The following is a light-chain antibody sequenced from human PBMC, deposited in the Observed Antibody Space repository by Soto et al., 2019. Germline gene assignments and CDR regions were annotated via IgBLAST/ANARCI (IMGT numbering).Light chain of an antibody. CDR2: GAS. CDR3: QQYKNWPPST. V-gene: IGKV3-15*01. J-gene: IGKJ2*02. CDR1: RSIGSS. Sequence: EIVMTQSPAILSVSPGERAALSCRASRSIGSSLAWYQQKPGQPPSLLIYGASTRPTGVPARFSGSGSGTQFTLTISSLQSEDSAVYFCQQYKNWPPSTFGQGTKLEI.